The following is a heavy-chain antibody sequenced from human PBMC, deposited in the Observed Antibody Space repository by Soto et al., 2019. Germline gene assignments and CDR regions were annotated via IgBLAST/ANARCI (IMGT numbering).Heavy chain of an antibody. J-gene: IGHJ3*02. CDR1: GFTVSSNY. Sequence: EVQLVESGGGLVQPGGSLRLSCAASGFTVSSNYMSWVRQAPGKGLEWVSVIYSGGSTYYADSVKGRFTISRHNSKNTLYLQTNSLRAEDTAVYYCARDGRVRGAFDAFDIWGQGTMVTVSS. V-gene: IGHV3-53*04. CDR3: ARDGRVRGAFDAFDI. CDR2: IYSGGST. D-gene: IGHD3-10*01.